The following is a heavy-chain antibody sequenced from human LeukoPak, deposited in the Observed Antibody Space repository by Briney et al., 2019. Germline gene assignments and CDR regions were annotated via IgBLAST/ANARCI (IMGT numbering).Heavy chain of an antibody. CDR3: ARGTLKGGFHH. D-gene: IGHD1-26*01. Sequence: SQTLSLTCAISGDSVSRNSEPWDWIRQSPSRGLEWLGRTYYWSKWYNDYAVSVKSRISITPDTSKNQFSLQLNSVTPEDTAVYYCARGTLKGGFHHWGQGTLVTVSS. CDR2: TYYWSKWYN. V-gene: IGHV6-1*01. CDR1: GDSVSRNSEP. J-gene: IGHJ4*02.